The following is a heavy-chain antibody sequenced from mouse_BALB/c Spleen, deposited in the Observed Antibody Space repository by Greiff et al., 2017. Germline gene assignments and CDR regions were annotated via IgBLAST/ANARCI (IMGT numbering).Heavy chain of an antibody. J-gene: IGHJ4*01. CDR1: GFTFSSYT. V-gene: IGHV5-6-4*01. Sequence: EVKVVESGGGLVKPGGSLKLSCAASGFTFSSYTMSWVRQTPEKRLEWVATISSGGSYTYYPDSVKGRFTISRDNAKNTLYLQMSSLKSEDTAMYYCTRDQDYYGSREGYYAMDYWGQGTSVTVSS. CDR2: ISSGGSYT. D-gene: IGHD1-1*01. CDR3: TRDQDYYGSREGYYAMDY.